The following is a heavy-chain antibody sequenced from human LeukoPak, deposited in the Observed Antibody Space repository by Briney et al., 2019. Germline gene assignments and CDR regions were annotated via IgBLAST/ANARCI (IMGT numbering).Heavy chain of an antibody. Sequence: VASVKVSCKASGYTFTSYAMNWVRQAPGQGPEWVGWVTAFNENTHYSRKVQGRVTMTRDTSTSTAYMELRSLRFDDTAVYYCARNTYGYKFSMDVWGKGTSVTVSS. J-gene: IGHJ6*03. CDR3: ARNTYGYKFSMDV. D-gene: IGHD5-24*01. V-gene: IGHV1-18*01. CDR2: VTAFNENT. CDR1: GYTFTSYA.